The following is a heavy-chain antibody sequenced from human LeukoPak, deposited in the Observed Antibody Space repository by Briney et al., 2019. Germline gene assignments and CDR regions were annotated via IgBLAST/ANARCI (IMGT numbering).Heavy chain of an antibody. Sequence: AGGSLRLSCAASGFTFSSYAMHWVRQAPGKGLEWVAVISYDGSNKYYADSVKGRFTISRDNSKNTLYLQMNSLRAEDTAVYYCARDRGRGLDYWGQGTLVTVSS. CDR3: ARDRGRGLDY. J-gene: IGHJ4*02. V-gene: IGHV3-30-3*01. CDR1: GFTFSSYA. CDR2: ISYDGSNK. D-gene: IGHD3-10*01.